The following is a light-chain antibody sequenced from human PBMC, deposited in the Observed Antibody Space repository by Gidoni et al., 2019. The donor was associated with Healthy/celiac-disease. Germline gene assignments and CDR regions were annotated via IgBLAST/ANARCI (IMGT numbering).Light chain of an antibody. CDR3: QQYGSSPWT. J-gene: IGKJ1*01. V-gene: IGKV3-20*01. CDR1: QSVSSCY. CDR2: GAS. Sequence: ELVLKQSPGTLSLSPGERATLSCRASQSVSSCYLAWYQQQPGQAPRLLIYGASSRATGIPDWFSGSGAGTYFPLTISRLSPEDFAVYYCQQYGSSPWTFGQGTKVEIK.